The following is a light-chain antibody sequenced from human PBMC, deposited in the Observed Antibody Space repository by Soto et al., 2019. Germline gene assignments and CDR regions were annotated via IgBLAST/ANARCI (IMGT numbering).Light chain of an antibody. Sequence: IVMTQSPDSLAVSLGERATINCKSSQSVSSSSNNRNYVAWYQQKSGQSPKLLFSWASSRESGVPDRFSGSGSGTDFTLTISSLQAEDVAVYSCQQYYSAPTFGQGTKLEIK. CDR1: QSVSSSSNNRNY. CDR3: QQYYSAPT. CDR2: WAS. J-gene: IGKJ2*01. V-gene: IGKV4-1*01.